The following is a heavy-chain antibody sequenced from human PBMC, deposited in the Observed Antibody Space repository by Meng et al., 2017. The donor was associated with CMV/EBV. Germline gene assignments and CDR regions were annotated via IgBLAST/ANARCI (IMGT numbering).Heavy chain of an antibody. CDR1: GITFSSCA. J-gene: IGHJ4*02. CDR3: TKDLKVAEVLD. D-gene: IGHD2-15*01. V-gene: IGHV3-23*01. Sequence: SWGASGITFSSCAMTWVRQVPGKGLERVSAISGGGDSTYYADSVRGRFTISRDNSKNTLYLQMDSLNVDDTAIYYCTKDLKVAEVLDWGQGTLVTVSS. CDR2: ISGGGDST.